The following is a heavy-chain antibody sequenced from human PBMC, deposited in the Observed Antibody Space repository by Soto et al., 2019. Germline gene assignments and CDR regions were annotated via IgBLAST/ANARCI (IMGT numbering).Heavy chain of an antibody. Sequence: SETLSLTCAVYGGSFSGYYWSWIRQPPGKGLEWIGEINHSGSTNYNPSLKSRVTISVDTSKNQFSLKLSSVTAADTVVYYCARGGRGYDILTGYYTRSNWWFDPWGQGTLVTVSS. V-gene: IGHV4-34*01. CDR1: GGSFSGYY. J-gene: IGHJ5*02. D-gene: IGHD3-9*01. CDR3: ARGGRGYDILTGYYTRSNWWFDP. CDR2: INHSGST.